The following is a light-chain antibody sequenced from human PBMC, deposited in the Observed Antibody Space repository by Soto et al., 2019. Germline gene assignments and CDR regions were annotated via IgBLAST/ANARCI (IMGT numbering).Light chain of an antibody. CDR1: SSDVGGYKY. Sequence: QSALTQPASVSGFPGQSITISCTGTSSDVGGYKYVCWYQQLPGRAPRLMIYEVSNRPSGVSNRFSGSKSGNTASLTISGLQAEDEGDYYCTAYSISSTYVIFGGGTKLPVL. CDR3: TAYSISSTYVI. V-gene: IGLV2-14*01. J-gene: IGLJ2*01. CDR2: EVS.